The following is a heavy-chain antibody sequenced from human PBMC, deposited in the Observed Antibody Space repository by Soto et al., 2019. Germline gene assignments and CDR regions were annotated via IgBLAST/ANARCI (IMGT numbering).Heavy chain of an antibody. Sequence: QVQLQESGPGLVKPSQTLSLTCTVSGGSISSGGYYWSWIRQHPGKGLEWIGYIYYSGRTYYNPSLKSRVTISVDTSKNQFSLKLSSVTAADTAVYYCAREGHCGIPGRGMFDYWGQGTLVTVSS. CDR2: IYYSGRT. V-gene: IGHV4-31*03. D-gene: IGHD1-20*01. J-gene: IGHJ4*02. CDR1: GGSISSGGYY. CDR3: AREGHCGIPGRGMFDY.